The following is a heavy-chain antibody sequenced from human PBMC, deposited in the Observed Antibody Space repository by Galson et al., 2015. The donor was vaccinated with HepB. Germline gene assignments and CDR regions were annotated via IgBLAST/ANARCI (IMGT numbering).Heavy chain of an antibody. CDR2: IKSKTDGGTT. Sequence: SLRLSCAASGFTFSNAWMSWVRQAPGKGLEWVGRIKSKTDGGTTDYAAPVKGRFTISRDDSKNTLYLQMNSLKTEDTAVYHRTSGYSYGPDAFDIWGQGTMVTVSS. V-gene: IGHV3-15*01. J-gene: IGHJ3*02. D-gene: IGHD5-18*01. CDR1: GFTFSNAW. CDR3: TSGYSYGPDAFDI.